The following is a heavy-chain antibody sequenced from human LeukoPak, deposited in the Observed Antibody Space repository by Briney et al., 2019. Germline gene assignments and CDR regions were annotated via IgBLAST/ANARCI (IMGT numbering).Heavy chain of an antibody. V-gene: IGHV3-11*01. CDR3: AKENRFYDVLTGYYTGMNGRWFDP. J-gene: IGHJ5*02. CDR1: GFTFSDYY. D-gene: IGHD3-9*01. CDR2: ISHSGNTI. Sequence: PGGSLRLSCAASGFTFSDYYMNWIRQAPGKGLEWVSYISHSGNTIYYADSVKGRFTISRDNAKNSLYLQMNSLRAEDTAVYYRAKENRFYDVLTGYYTGMNGRWFDPWGQGTLVTVSS.